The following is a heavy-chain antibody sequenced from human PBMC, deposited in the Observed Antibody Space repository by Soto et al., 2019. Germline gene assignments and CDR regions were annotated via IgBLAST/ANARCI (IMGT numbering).Heavy chain of an antibody. J-gene: IGHJ5*02. Sequence: QVQLQESGPGLVKPSETLSLTCTVSGGSVSSGSYYWSWIRQPPGKGLEWIGYIYYSGSTNYNPSLKSRVTISVDTSKNPFSLKLSSVTAADTAVYYCARERRYGSGGRDWFDPWGQGTLVTVSS. V-gene: IGHV4-61*01. CDR1: GGSVSSGSYY. D-gene: IGHD3-10*01. CDR3: ARERRYGSGGRDWFDP. CDR2: IYYSGST.